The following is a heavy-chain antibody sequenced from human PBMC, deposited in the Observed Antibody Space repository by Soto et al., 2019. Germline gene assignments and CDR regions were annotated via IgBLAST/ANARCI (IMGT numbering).Heavy chain of an antibody. CDR2: IYYSGST. D-gene: IGHD1-1*01. CDR3: AGEGTWSGYYYYAMDV. CDR1: GDSSSSDY. V-gene: IGHV4-59*08. Sequence: SETLSLTCSVSGDSSSSDYWSWIRQPPGKGLEWIGYIYYSGSTNYSPSLKSRVTISVDTSKNQFSLKLSSVTAADTAVYYCAGEGTWSGYYYYAMDVWGQGTTVTVSS. J-gene: IGHJ6*02.